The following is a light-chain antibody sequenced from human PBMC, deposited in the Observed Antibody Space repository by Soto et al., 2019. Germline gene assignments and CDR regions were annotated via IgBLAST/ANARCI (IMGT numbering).Light chain of an antibody. CDR2: GAS. J-gene: IGKJ5*01. V-gene: IGKV3-20*01. CDR3: QQYDSSPIT. CDR1: QSVSSSY. Sequence: EIVLTQSPGTLSLSPGERATLSCRASQSVSSSYLAWYQQTPGQAPRLLISGASSRSTGIPDRFSGSGSVTDFTLTISSLEPEDVAVYYCQQYDSSPITFGQVTRLEIK.